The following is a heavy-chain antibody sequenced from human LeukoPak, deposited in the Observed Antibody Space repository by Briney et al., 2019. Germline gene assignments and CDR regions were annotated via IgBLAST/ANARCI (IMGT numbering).Heavy chain of an antibody. CDR1: GFTFSSYW. CDR3: ASTQTFDY. Sequence: GGSLRLSCAASGFTFSSYWMHWVRQAPGKGLEWVANIKQDGSEKYYADSVKGRFTISRDNAKSSLYLQLNSLRVEDTAVYHCASTQTFDYWGQGTLVTVPS. J-gene: IGHJ4*02. CDR2: IKQDGSEK. V-gene: IGHV3-7*05.